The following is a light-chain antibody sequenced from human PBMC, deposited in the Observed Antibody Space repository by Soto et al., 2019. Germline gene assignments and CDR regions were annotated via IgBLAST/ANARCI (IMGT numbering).Light chain of an antibody. CDR3: QYLGA. J-gene: IGKJ2*01. CDR1: QNIGNS. V-gene: IGKV3-15*01. CDR2: GAF. Sequence: EMDMPQSPATLSVSPGEGATLSWRAAQNIGNSLGWYQQRPGQAPRLLIYGAFHRATGIPARFSGSGSGTEFTLTINSLQPEDSATYYCQYLGAFGQGTKLEIK.